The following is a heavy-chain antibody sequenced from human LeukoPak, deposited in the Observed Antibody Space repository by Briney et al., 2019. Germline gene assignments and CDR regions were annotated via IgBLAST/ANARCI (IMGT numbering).Heavy chain of an antibody. J-gene: IGHJ5*02. CDR2: INTSGGTT. CDR3: AKGYNWHDR. CDR1: GFTFSSYG. V-gene: IGHV3-23*01. Sequence: PGGSLRLSCAASGFTFSSYGMTWVRQAPGKGLEWVSTINTSGGTTHYTDSVKGRFTGSRDNSKNTLYLQMNSLRAEDTAVYYCAKGYNWHDRWGQGTLVTVSS.